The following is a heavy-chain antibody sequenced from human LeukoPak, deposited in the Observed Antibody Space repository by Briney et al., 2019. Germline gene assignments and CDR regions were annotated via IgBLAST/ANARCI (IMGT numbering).Heavy chain of an antibody. CDR2: ISSSSSTI. V-gene: IGHV3-48*01. CDR3: ARSRYDVVYFDY. J-gene: IGHJ4*02. CDR1: GLTFSSYS. Sequence: GGPRRLSCSASGLTFSSYSMNQAGQAPGKGREWGSYISSSSSTIYYADSVKGRFTISRDNAKNSMYLQMNSLRAEDTAVYFCARSRYDVVYFDYWGQGTLVTVSS. D-gene: IGHD3-3*01.